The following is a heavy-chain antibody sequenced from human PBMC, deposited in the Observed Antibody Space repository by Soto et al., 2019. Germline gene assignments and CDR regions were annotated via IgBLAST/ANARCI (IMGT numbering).Heavy chain of an antibody. CDR2: IYYSGST. CDR1: GGSISSYY. V-gene: IGHV4-59*01. Sequence: TSETLSLTCTVSGGSISSYYWSWIRQPPGKGLEWIGYIYYSGSTNYNPSLKSRVTISVDTSKNQFSLKLSSVTAADTAVYYCARTGYSSSWDGQGNRFAPWGQGTLVTVSS. D-gene: IGHD6-13*01. CDR3: ARTGYSSSWDGQGNRFAP. J-gene: IGHJ5*02.